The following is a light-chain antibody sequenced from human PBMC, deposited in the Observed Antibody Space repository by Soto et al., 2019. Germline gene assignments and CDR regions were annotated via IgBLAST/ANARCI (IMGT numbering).Light chain of an antibody. CDR1: QSLRNTY. Sequence: EIVLTQSPGTLSLSPGERATLSCRASQSLRNTYLAWYQQKPGQAPRLLIYGVSVRAAGIPDRFSGSGSETDFNITISRLEPEDFALYYCQQSDVSHIFGQWTKLEIK. CDR2: GVS. CDR3: QQSDVSHI. J-gene: IGKJ2*01. V-gene: IGKV3-20*01.